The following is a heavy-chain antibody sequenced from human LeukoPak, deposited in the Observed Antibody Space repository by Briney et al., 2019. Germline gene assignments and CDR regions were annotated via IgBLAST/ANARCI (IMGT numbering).Heavy chain of an antibody. CDR1: GFTFTNYW. D-gene: IGHD3-10*01. CDR2: IKPDGSEK. Sequence: GGPLRLSCAASGFTFTNYWMSWVRQAPGKGLEWVVNIKPDGSEKYYVDSVKGRFTISRDNAKNSLYLQMNSLRAEDTAVYYCARGYYYGSGSYLKWGQGTLVTVSS. J-gene: IGHJ4*02. V-gene: IGHV3-7*01. CDR3: ARGYYYGSGSYLK.